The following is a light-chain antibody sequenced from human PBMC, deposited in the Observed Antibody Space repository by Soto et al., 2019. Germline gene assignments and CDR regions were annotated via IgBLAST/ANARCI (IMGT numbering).Light chain of an antibody. Sequence: QSALTQPPFASGSPGQSVTISCTGSSSDVGGYNYVSWYQQHPGKAPKLMIYEVSKRPSGVPDRLSGSKSGNTASLTVSGLQAEDEADYYCSSYGGSNTVVFGGGTKLTVL. CDR1: SSDVGGYNY. V-gene: IGLV2-8*01. CDR3: SSYGGSNTVV. CDR2: EVS. J-gene: IGLJ2*01.